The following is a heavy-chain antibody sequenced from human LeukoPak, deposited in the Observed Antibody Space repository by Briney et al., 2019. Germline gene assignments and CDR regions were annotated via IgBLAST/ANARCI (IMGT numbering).Heavy chain of an antibody. CDR1: GFTFSSYW. Sequence: GGSLRLSCAASGFTFSSYWMSWVRQAPGKGLEWVANIKQDGSEKYYVDSVKGRFTISRDDAKNSLYLQMNSLRAEDTAVYYCARERVVVTAIEGCYYGMDVWGQGTTVTVSS. CDR2: IKQDGSEK. V-gene: IGHV3-7*01. J-gene: IGHJ6*02. D-gene: IGHD2-21*02. CDR3: ARERVVVTAIEGCYYGMDV.